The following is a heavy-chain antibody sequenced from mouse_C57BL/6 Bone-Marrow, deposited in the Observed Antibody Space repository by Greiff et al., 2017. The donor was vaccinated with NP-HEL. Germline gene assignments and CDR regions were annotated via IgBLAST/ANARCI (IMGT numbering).Heavy chain of an antibody. Sequence: VQLQQSDAELVKPGASVKISCKVSGYTFTDYSIHWVKQRPAQGLEWIGYIYPRDGSTKYNEKFKGKATLTADKSSSTAYMQLNSLTSEDSAVYFFAITRSSFAIDYWGQGTSVTVSS. CDR2: IYPRDGST. CDR1: GYTFTDYS. V-gene: IGHV1-78*01. CDR3: AITRSSFAIDY. J-gene: IGHJ4*01. D-gene: IGHD1-1*01.